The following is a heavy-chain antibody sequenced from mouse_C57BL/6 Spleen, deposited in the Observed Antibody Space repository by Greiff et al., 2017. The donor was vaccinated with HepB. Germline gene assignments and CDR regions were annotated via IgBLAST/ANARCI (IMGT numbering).Heavy chain of an antibody. CDR3: AREGGIYYGTLDY. CDR1: GYAFSSSW. Sequence: VQLQQSGPELVKPGASVKISCKASGYAFSSSWMNWVKQRPGKGLEWIGRIYPGDGDTNYNGKFKGKATLTADKSSSTAYMQLSSLTSEDSAVYFCAREGGIYYGTLDYWGQGTTLTVSS. CDR2: IYPGDGDT. V-gene: IGHV1-82*01. J-gene: IGHJ2*01. D-gene: IGHD2-1*01.